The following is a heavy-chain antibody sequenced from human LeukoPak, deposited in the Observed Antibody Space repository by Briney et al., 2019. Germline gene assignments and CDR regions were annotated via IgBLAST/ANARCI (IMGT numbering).Heavy chain of an antibody. CDR2: IYYSGST. CDR3: VREVGDSSGYYYYYYGMDV. D-gene: IGHD3-22*01. V-gene: IGHV4-59*12. J-gene: IGHJ6*02. CDR1: GGSISSYY. Sequence: SETLSLTCTVSGGSISSYYWSWIRQPPGKGLEWIGYIYYSGSTNYNPSLKSRVTISVDTSKNQFSLKLSSVTAADTAVYYCVREVGDSSGYYYYYYGMDVWGQGTTVTVSS.